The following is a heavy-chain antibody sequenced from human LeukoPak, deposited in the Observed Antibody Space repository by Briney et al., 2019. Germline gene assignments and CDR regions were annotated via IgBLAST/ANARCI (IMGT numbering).Heavy chain of an antibody. V-gene: IGHV1-8*01. CDR2: MNPDSGNT. J-gene: IGHJ5*02. Sequence: ASVKVSCKASGYTFTSYDINWVRQATGQGLEWMGWMNPDSGNTGYAQKFQGRVTMTRNTSISTAYMELSSLRSEDTAVYYCATRFYIVVVPAAMPVSWFDPWGQGTLVTVSS. D-gene: IGHD2-2*01. CDR3: ATRFYIVVVPAAMPVSWFDP. CDR1: GYTFTSYD.